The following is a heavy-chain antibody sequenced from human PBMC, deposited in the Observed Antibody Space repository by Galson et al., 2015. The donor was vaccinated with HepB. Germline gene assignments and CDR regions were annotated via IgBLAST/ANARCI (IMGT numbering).Heavy chain of an antibody. CDR2: ISSNGGST. CDR3: VKGPGSAPLRNWFDP. D-gene: IGHD3-16*01. V-gene: IGHV3-64D*06. Sequence: SLRLSCAASGFTFSSYAMHWVRQAPGKGLEYVSAISSNGGSTYYADSVKGRFTISRDNSKNTLYLQTSSLRAEDTGVYYCVKGPGSAPLRNWFDPWGQGTLVTVSS. CDR1: GFTFSSYA. J-gene: IGHJ5*02.